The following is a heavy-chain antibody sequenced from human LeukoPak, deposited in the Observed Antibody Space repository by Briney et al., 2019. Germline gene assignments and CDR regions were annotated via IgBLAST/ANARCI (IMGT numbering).Heavy chain of an antibody. CDR2: IYYSGST. CDR3: ARSPYSNYGSLYYYYYGMDV. Sequence: PSETLSPTCTVSGGSISSGGYYWSWIRQHPGKGLEWIGYIYYSGSTYYNPSLKSRVTISVDTSKNQFSLKLSSVTAADTAVYYCARSPYSNYGSLYYYYYGMDVWGQGTTVTVSS. D-gene: IGHD4-11*01. CDR1: GGSISSGGYY. J-gene: IGHJ6*02. V-gene: IGHV4-31*03.